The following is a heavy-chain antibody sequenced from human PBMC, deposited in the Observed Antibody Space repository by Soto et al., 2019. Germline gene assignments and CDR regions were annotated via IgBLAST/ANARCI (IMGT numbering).Heavy chain of an antibody. D-gene: IGHD2-2*01. V-gene: IGHV3-21*01. J-gene: IGHJ5*02. CDR3: ARDLSRHQGFDP. Sequence: GGSLRLSCAASGFPFSSYSMNWVRQAPGKGLEWVSSISSSSSYIYYADSVKGRFTISRDNAKNSLYLQMNSLRAEDTAVYYCARDLSRHQGFDPWGQGTLVTVSS. CDR2: ISSSSSYI. CDR1: GFPFSSYS.